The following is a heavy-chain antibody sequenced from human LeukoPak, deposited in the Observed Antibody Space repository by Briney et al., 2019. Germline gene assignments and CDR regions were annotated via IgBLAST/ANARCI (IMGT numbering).Heavy chain of an antibody. CDR3: ASFDSSGRNYFDY. D-gene: IGHD3-22*01. V-gene: IGHV4-39*07. J-gene: IGHJ4*02. CDR2: IYYSGST. Sequence: SETLSLTCAVSGGSISSGGYSWSWIRQPPGKGLEWIGSIYYSGSTYYNPSLKSRVTISVDTSKNQFSLKLSSVTAADTAVYYCASFDSSGRNYFDYWGQGTLVTVSS. CDR1: GGSISSGGYS.